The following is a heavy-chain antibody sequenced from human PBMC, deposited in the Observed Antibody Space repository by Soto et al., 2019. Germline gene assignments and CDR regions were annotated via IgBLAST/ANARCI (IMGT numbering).Heavy chain of an antibody. J-gene: IGHJ4*02. Sequence: QVQLVESGGGVVQPGRSLRLSCAASGFTFSDYGMHWVRQAPGKGLEWVGVILYDGTTYYADSVKGRFTISRDNSKNTVYLQMSSLRAEDTAVYYCAKDKSRSWCLDYWGQGTPVTVSS. V-gene: IGHV3-30*18. D-gene: IGHD6-13*01. CDR3: AKDKSRSWCLDY. CDR2: ILYDGTT. CDR1: GFTFSDYG.